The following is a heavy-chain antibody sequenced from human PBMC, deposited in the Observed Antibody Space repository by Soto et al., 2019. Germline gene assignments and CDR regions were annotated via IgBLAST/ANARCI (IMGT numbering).Heavy chain of an antibody. J-gene: IGHJ4*02. CDR1: GYTNSAYY. D-gene: IGHD3-22*01. CDR3: ARVHPYYYDSSGYYFPLGY. Sequence: VKGYCKAAGYTNSAYYSDCGRHNTGQGLEWMGWMDPNRGGTTYAQKFQGRVTMTRDTSINTAYMEVSSLRSDDTAVYYCARVHPYYYDSSGYYFPLGYWGQGTLVTVSS. CDR2: MDPNRGGT. V-gene: IGHV1-2*02.